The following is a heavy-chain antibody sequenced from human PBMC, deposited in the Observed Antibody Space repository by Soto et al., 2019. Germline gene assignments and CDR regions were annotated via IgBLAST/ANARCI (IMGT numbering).Heavy chain of an antibody. CDR1: GYTFTTYD. J-gene: IGHJ4*02. Sequence: ASVKVSCKASGYTFTTYDMHWVRQAPGQRLEWMGWISADNGNTNYAQKLQGRVTMTTDTSTSTAYMELRSLRSDDTAVYYCARDISPPDYWGQGTLVTV. CDR3: ARDISPPDY. CDR2: ISADNGNT. V-gene: IGHV1-18*01. D-gene: IGHD3-9*01.